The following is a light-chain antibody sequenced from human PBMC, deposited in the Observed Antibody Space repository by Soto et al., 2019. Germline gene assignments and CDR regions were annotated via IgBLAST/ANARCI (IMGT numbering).Light chain of an antibody. Sequence: QSALTQPASVSGSPGQSITISCTGTSSDVGGYNYVSWYQQHPGKAPKLMIYEVSNRPSGVSNRFSGSKSGNTASLTISGLQAEDEADYYCSSYTSSSTLVVFGTGTKV. V-gene: IGLV2-14*01. J-gene: IGLJ1*01. CDR2: EVS. CDR1: SSDVGGYNY. CDR3: SSYTSSSTLVV.